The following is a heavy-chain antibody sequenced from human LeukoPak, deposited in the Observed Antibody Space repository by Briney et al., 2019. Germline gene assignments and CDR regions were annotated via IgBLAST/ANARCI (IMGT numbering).Heavy chain of an antibody. D-gene: IGHD5-18*01. CDR2: IIPILGIA. CDR1: GGTFSSYA. Sequence: RASVKVSCKASGGTFSSYAISWVRQAPGQGLEWMGRIIPILGIANYAQKFQGRVTITADKSTSTAYMELSSLRSEDTAVYYCARDPLADTAMVQYYFDYWGQGTLVTVSS. J-gene: IGHJ4*02. CDR3: ARDPLADTAMVQYYFDY. V-gene: IGHV1-69*04.